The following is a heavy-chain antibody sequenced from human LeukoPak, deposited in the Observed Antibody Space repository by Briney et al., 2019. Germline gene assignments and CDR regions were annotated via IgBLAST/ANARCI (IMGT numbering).Heavy chain of an antibody. D-gene: IGHD3-10*01. V-gene: IGHV4-39*07. CDR1: GGSISSSTYF. J-gene: IGHJ4*02. CDR3: AKVGAISGVDY. Sequence: MSSETLSLTCTVSGGSISSSTYFWGWIRQPPGKGLEWIGTIYYSGSTYYNPSLKSRVTISVDSSKNQFSLRLSSVTAADTAIYYCAKVGAISGVDYWGQGTLVTVSS. CDR2: IYYSGST.